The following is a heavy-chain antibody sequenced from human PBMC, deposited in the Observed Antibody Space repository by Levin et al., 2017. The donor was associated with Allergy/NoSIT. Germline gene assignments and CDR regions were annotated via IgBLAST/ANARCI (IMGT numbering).Heavy chain of an antibody. V-gene: IGHV3-74*01. CDR3: FVFVADIASDY. D-gene: IGHD2-15*01. CDR1: GFTFRSDW. J-gene: IGHJ4*02. Sequence: PGESLKISCAVSGFTFRSDWMHWVRQAPGKGLVWVSHITADGSGTSYAESVRGRFTISRDNAKNTVYLEMNSLRVEDTAVYYCFVFVADIASDYWGQGTLVTVSS. CDR2: ITADGSGT.